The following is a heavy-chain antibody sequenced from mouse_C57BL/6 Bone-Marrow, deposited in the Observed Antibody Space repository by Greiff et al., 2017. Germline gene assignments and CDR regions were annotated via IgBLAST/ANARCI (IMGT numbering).Heavy chain of an antibody. CDR1: GYTFTSYW. CDR2: IYPRSGNT. J-gene: IGHJ4*01. CDR3: ARSGDYERDAMDY. D-gene: IGHD2-4*01. Sequence: VQLQQPGAELVKPGASVKLSCKASGYTFTSYWMHWVKQRPGRGLEWIGEIYPRSGNTYYNEKFKGKATLTADKSSSTAYMELRSLTSEDSAVXFCARSGDYERDAMDYWGQGTSVTVSS. V-gene: IGHV1-81*01.